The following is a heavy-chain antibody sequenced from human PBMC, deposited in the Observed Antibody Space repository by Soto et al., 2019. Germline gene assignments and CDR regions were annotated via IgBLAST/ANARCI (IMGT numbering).Heavy chain of an antibody. J-gene: IGHJ4*02. CDR3: ARDPEGIYDFDY. D-gene: IGHD2-21*01. V-gene: IGHV3-48*04. CDR1: GFTFSDYG. Sequence: EVQLVESGGGLVQPGGSLRLSCAASGFTFSDYGMNWARQAPGRGLEWVTHINAPGETKSYSDSVKGRFTISRDDAKNSLYLQMNSLTADDPAIYYCARDPEGIYDFDYWGQGTLVTVSS. CDR2: INAPGETK.